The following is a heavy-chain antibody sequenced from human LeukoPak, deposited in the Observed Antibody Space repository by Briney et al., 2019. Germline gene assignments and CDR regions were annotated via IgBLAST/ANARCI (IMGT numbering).Heavy chain of an antibody. CDR3: AKGKTMIVVVIRYFDY. D-gene: IGHD3-22*01. CDR1: GFTFSSYA. J-gene: IGHJ4*02. CDR2: ISGSGGST. Sequence: GGSLRLPCAASGFTFSSYAMSWVRQAPGKGLEWVSAISGSGGSTYYADSVKGRFTISRDNSKNTLYLQMNSLRAEDTAVYYCAKGKTMIVVVIRYFDYWGQGTLVTVSS. V-gene: IGHV3-23*01.